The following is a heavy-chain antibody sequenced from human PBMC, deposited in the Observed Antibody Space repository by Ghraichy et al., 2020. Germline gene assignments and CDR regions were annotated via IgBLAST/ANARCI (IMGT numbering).Heavy chain of an antibody. CDR1: GFTFSAYN. D-gene: IGHD2-15*01. CDR2: ITTDSDLT. J-gene: IGHJ4*02. V-gene: IGHV3-48*01. Sequence: GGSLRLSCAASGFTFSAYNMNWVRQAPGKGLEWVSYITTDSDLTHYAGSVRGRFTISRDDAKKSLYLQMNALRAEDTAVYYCVRVGQLYCRGGNCYYFDYWGQGTLVTVSS. CDR3: VRVGQLYCRGGNCYYFDY.